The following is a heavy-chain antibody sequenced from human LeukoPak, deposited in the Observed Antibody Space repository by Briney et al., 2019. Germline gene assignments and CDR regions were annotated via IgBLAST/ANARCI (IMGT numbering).Heavy chain of an antibody. CDR3: ARAAVTTSRYFQH. J-gene: IGHJ1*01. CDR1: GGSFSGYY. CDR2: INHSGST. D-gene: IGHD4-17*01. Sequence: SETLSLTCAVYGGSFSGYYWSWIRQPPGKGLEWIGEINHSGSTNYNPSLKSRVTISVDTSKNQFSLKLSSVTAADTAVYYCARAAVTTSRYFQHWGQGTLVTVSS. V-gene: IGHV4-34*01.